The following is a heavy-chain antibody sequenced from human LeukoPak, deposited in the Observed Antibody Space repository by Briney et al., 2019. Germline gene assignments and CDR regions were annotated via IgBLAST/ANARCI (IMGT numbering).Heavy chain of an antibody. CDR3: ARCGRSYYYDSSGYYPDY. J-gene: IGHJ4*02. CDR2: ISAYNGNT. CDR1: GYNFTNYG. V-gene: IGHV1-18*01. Sequence: ASVKVSCKASGYNFTNYGISWVRQAPGQGLEWMGWISAYNGNTNYAQKLQGRVTMTTDTSTSTAYMELRSLRSDDTAVYYCARCGRSYYYDSSGYYPDYWGQGTLVTVSS. D-gene: IGHD3-22*01.